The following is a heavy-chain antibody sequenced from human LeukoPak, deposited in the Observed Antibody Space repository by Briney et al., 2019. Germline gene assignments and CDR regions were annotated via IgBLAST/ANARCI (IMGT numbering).Heavy chain of an antibody. CDR2: IIPIFGTA. D-gene: IGHD6-6*01. J-gene: IGHJ4*02. Sequence: SVKVFCKASGYTFTSYGISWVRQAPGQGLEWMGGIIPIFGTANYAQKFQGRVTITADESTSTAYMELSSLRSEDTAVYYCATYSSSSVIDYGGQGTLVTVSS. CDR1: GYTFTSYG. CDR3: ATYSSSSVIDY. V-gene: IGHV1-69*13.